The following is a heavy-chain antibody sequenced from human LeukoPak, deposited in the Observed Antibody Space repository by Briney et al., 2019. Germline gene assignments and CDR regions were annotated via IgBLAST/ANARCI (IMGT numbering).Heavy chain of an antibody. Sequence: KPSETLSLTCAVSGSSISSYYWSWIRQPPGKGLEWIGYIYTSGNTNYNPSLKSRVNISVDTSNNHFSLKLSSVTAADTAVYYCARRLPMGAFDIWGQGTMVTVSS. D-gene: IGHD4-11*01. V-gene: IGHV4-4*09. CDR3: ARRLPMGAFDI. CDR1: GSSISSYY. J-gene: IGHJ3*02. CDR2: IYTSGNT.